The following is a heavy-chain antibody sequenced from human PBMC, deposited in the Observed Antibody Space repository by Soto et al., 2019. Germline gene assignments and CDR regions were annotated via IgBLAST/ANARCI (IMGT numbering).Heavy chain of an antibody. Sequence: ASVKVSCKTSGYTFLCYGITWVRQAPGQGLEWMGWINNYGDKTKYPQKMQGRFTISRDNSKNTLYLQMGSLRAEDMAVYYCAVMITFGGVIDLEYWGQGTLVTVSS. CDR3: AVMITFGGVIDLEY. CDR1: GYTFLCYG. J-gene: IGHJ4*02. D-gene: IGHD3-16*02. V-gene: IGHV1-18*03. CDR2: INNYGDKT.